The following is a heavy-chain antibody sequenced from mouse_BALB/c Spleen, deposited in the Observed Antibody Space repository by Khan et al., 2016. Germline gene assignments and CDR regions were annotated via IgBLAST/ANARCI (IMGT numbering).Heavy chain of an antibody. Sequence: QVQLQQSGAELLKPGASVKISCKATGYTFSSYWIEWVKQRPGHGLEWIGEILPGGGNTNYNEKFKGKATFTADSSSNTAYMQLSSLTSEDAAVVYCARGRQLELRTYWGQGTLVTVSA. D-gene: IGHD6-1*01. CDR3: ARGRQLELRTY. V-gene: IGHV1-9*01. J-gene: IGHJ3*01. CDR2: ILPGGGNT. CDR1: GYTFSSYW.